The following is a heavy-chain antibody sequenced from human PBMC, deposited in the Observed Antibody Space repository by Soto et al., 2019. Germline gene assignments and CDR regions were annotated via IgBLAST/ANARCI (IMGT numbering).Heavy chain of an antibody. D-gene: IGHD6-13*01. CDR2: IIPIFGTA. V-gene: IGHV1-69*13. J-gene: IGHJ6*02. Sequence: SVKVSCKASGGTFSSYAISWVRQAPGQGLEWMGGIIPIFGTANYAQKFQGRVTITADESTSTAYMELSSLRSEDTAVYYCARDRGAAAYYYYGMDVWGQGTTVTVSS. CDR1: GGTFSSYA. CDR3: ARDRGAAAYYYYGMDV.